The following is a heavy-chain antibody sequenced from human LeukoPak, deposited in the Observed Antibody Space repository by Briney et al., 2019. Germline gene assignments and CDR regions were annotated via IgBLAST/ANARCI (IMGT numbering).Heavy chain of an antibody. J-gene: IGHJ6*03. CDR3: ARSPYYYGSDVYYYYMDV. V-gene: IGHV1-69*05. CDR2: IIPIFGTA. CDR1: GGTFSSYA. Sequence: VASVKVSCKASGGTFSSYAISWVRQAPGQGLEWVGGIIPIFGTANYAQKFQGRVTITTDESTSAAYMGLSSLRSEDTAVYYCARSPYYYGSDVYYYYMDVWGKGTTVTVSS. D-gene: IGHD3-10*01.